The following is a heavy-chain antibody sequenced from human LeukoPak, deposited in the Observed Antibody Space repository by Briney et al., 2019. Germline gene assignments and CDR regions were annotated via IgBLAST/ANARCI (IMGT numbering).Heavy chain of an antibody. CDR2: IYYSGNT. D-gene: IGHD2-2*02. CDR1: GASISSYY. J-gene: IGHJ4*02. V-gene: IGHV4-59*01. CDR3: VRYSSRGLYNFAY. Sequence: SETLSLTCTVSGASISSYYWSWIRQPPGKGLEWIGYIYYSGNTNYNPSLKSRVTMSVDTPKNQFSLKLSSVTAADTAVYYCVRYSSRGLYNFAYWGQGTLVTVSS.